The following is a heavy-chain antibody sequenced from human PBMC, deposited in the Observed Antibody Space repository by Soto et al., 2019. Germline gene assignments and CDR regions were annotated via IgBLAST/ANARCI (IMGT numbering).Heavy chain of an antibody. CDR2: ISYDGSNK. J-gene: IGHJ3*01. V-gene: IGHV3-30-3*01. CDR3: VREGRGSFDF. Sequence: PGGSLRLSCAASGFTFGSYAMHWVRQAPGKGLEWAAVISYDGSNKYYADSVKGRFTISRDNSKNTLYLQMSSLTADDTAIYYCVREGRGSFDFWGRGTMVTVSS. CDR1: GFTFGSYA. D-gene: IGHD5-12*01.